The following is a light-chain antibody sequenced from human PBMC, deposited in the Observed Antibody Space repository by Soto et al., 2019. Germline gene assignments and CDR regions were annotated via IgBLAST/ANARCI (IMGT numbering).Light chain of an antibody. CDR2: GAS. CDR3: QTYGSSPLS. J-gene: IGKJ4*01. CDR1: QSVSSRS. V-gene: IGKV3-20*01. Sequence: EIVLTQSPGTLSLFPGERATLSCRASQSVSSRSLAGYQQNPGQAPRLLIYGASSRATGIPDRFSGSGSGTDFNRSIGRRVRKECRGYYCQTYGSSPLSSGGGTKVDIK.